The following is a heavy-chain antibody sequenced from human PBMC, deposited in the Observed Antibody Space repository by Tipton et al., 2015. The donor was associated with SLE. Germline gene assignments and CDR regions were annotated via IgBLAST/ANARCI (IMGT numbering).Heavy chain of an antibody. J-gene: IGHJ4*02. V-gene: IGHV3-43*01. CDR3: AQGEWLDY. Sequence: SLRLSCAASGFTFDDYTMHWVRQAPGKGLEWVSLISWDGGSTYYADSVKGRFTISRDNSKNSLYLQMNSLRTEDTALYYCAQGEWLDYWGQGTLVTVSS. CDR2: ISWDGGST. D-gene: IGHD6-19*01. CDR1: GFTFDDYT.